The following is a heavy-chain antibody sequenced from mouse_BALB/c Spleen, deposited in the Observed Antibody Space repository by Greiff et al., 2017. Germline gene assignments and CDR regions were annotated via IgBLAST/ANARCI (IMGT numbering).Heavy chain of an antibody. D-gene: IGHD1-2*01. CDR2: IWAGGST. CDR1: GFSLTSYG. CDR3: AREGITTAGLGWYFDV. J-gene: IGHJ1*01. V-gene: IGHV2-9*02. Sequence: VQLVESGPGLVAPSQSLSITCTVSGFSLTSYGVHWVRQPPGKGLEWLGVIWAGGSTNYNSALMSRLSISKDNSKSQVFLKMNSLQTDDTAMYYCAREGITTAGLGWYFDVWGAGTTVTVSS.